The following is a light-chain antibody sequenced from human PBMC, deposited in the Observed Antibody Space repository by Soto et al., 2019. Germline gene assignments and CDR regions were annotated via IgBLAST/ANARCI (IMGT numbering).Light chain of an antibody. CDR2: GVN. CDR1: SSDVGGYNY. Sequence: QAVVTQPASVSGSPGQSITISCTGTSSDVGGYNYVSWYQQHPGKAPKLLIYGVNNRPSGVSNRFSGSKSGNTASLTISGLQAEDEDDYYCSSYTRSSTVIFGGGTKLTVL. CDR3: SSYTRSSTVI. V-gene: IGLV2-14*01. J-gene: IGLJ2*01.